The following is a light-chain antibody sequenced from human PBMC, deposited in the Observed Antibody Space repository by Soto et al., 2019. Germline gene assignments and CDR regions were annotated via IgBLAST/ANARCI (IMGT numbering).Light chain of an antibody. CDR1: SSDIGAYNF. J-gene: IGLJ2*01. CDR3: TSLTTSTTMI. Sequence: QSALTQPASVSGSPGQSITISCTGTSSDIGAYNFVSWYQQHPGKAPKLMLYDVNIRPSGVSNRFSGSKSGNTASLTISGLQAEDEADYYCTSLTTSTTMIFGGETKLTVL. V-gene: IGLV2-14*03. CDR2: DVN.